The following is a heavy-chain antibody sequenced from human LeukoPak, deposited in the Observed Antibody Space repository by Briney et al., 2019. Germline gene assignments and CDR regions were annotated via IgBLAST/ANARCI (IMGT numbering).Heavy chain of an antibody. CDR1: GYSISSGYF. V-gene: IGHV4-38-2*01. Sequence: PSETLSLTCAVPGYSISSGYFWGWIRQPPGEGLEWVGSIFHGGGTYYNPSLKSRVTISADTSSNQFSLNLSSVTAADTAIYYCARAAGTVTTSFDYWGQGTLVTVSS. CDR2: IFHGGGT. D-gene: IGHD4-17*01. CDR3: ARAAGTVTTSFDY. J-gene: IGHJ4*02.